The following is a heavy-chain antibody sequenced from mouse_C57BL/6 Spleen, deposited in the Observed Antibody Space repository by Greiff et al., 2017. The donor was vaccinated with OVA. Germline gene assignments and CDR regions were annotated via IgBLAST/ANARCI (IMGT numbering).Heavy chain of an antibody. CDR2: IHPSDSDT. V-gene: IGHV1-74*01. Sequence: QVQLQQPGAELVKPGASVKVSCKASGYTFTSYWMHWVQQRPGQGLEWIGRIHPSDSDTNYHQKLKGTATLSVAKSSSTAYMQHSGLTSEDSAVYYCAIEAYEYGTLYYFGDWGKGTTRTVSS. J-gene: IGHJ2*01. D-gene: IGHD2-4*01. CDR1: GYTFTSYW. CDR3: AIEAYEYGTLYYFGD.